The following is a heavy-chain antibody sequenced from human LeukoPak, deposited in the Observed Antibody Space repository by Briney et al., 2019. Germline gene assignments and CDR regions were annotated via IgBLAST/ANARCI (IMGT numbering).Heavy chain of an antibody. D-gene: IGHD3-10*01. CDR1: GGSFSGYY. Sequence: SETLSLTCAVYGGSFSGYYWSWIRQPPGKGLEWIGEINHSGSTNYNPSLKSRVTISVDTSKNQFSLKLSSVTAADTAVYYCARSYSSGSRFDYWGQGTLVTVSS. CDR2: INHSGST. J-gene: IGHJ4*02. CDR3: ARSYSSGSRFDY. V-gene: IGHV4-34*01.